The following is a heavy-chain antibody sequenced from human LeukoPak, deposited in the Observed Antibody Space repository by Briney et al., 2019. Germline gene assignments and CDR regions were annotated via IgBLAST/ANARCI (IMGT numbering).Heavy chain of an antibody. CDR1: GFTFSTYV. J-gene: IGHJ4*02. CDR3: AKDPKWDDYGDYVFDY. D-gene: IGHD4-17*01. V-gene: IGHV3-33*06. Sequence: GGSLRLSCAASGFTFSTYVIHWVRQAPGKGLEWVALIWHDGSNKYYGDSVKDRFTISRDNSKNTLHLQMNSLRAEDTAVYYCAKDPKWDDYGDYVFDYWGQGTLVTVSS. CDR2: IWHDGSNK.